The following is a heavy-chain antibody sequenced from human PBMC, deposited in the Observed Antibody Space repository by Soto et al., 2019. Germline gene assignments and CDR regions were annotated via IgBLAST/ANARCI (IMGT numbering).Heavy chain of an antibody. J-gene: IGHJ4*02. CDR1: GFTFSAYS. V-gene: IGHV3-23*01. CDR2: IYGNGAGI. D-gene: IGHD4-17*01. CDR3: AKDVIYGDGFWLMDH. Sequence: PXVSLRLSCAAYGFTFSAYSMTWVRQAPGKGLESVSGIYGNGAGIQYADSVRGRFTISRDNSKNTLYLQMNSLRAEDTAVYYCAKDVIYGDGFWLMDHWGQGTLVTVSS.